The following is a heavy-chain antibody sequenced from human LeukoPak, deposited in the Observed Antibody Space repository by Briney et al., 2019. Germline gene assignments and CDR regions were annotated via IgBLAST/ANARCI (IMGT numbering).Heavy chain of an antibody. J-gene: IGHJ5*02. CDR3: ARERTVTSRNWFDP. V-gene: IGHV4-59*08. Sequence: SETLSLTCTVSGGSISSYYWSWIRQPPGKGLEWIGYIYYSGSTNYNPSLKSRVTISVDTSKNQFSLKLSSVTAADTAVYYCARERTVTSRNWFDPWGQGTLVTVSS. CDR1: GGSISSYY. D-gene: IGHD4-17*01. CDR2: IYYSGST.